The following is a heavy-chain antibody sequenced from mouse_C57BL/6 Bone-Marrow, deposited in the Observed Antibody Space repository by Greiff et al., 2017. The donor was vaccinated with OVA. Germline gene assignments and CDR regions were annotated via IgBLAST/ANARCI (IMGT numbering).Heavy chain of an antibody. J-gene: IGHJ4*01. Sequence: EVQLQESGTVLARPGASVKMSCKTSGYTFTSYWMHWVKQRPGQGLEWIGAIYPGNSDTSYNQKFKGKAKLTAVTSASTAYMELSSLTNEDSAVYYCTSYYGSSPYAMDYWGQGTSVTVSS. CDR2: IYPGNSDT. CDR3: TSYYGSSPYAMDY. CDR1: GYTFTSYW. V-gene: IGHV1-5*01. D-gene: IGHD1-1*01.